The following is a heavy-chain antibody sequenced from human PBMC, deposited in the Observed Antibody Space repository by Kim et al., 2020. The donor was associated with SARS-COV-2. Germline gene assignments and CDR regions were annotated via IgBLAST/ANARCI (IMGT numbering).Heavy chain of an antibody. CDR2: ISSSGSTI. Sequence: GGSLRLSCAASGFTFSSYEMNWVRQAPGKGLEWVSYISSSGSTIYYADSVKGRFTISRDNAKNSLYLQMNSLRAEDTAVYYSARDSGGLWSGFPFDYWGQGTLVTVSS. CDR1: GFTFSSYE. V-gene: IGHV3-48*03. J-gene: IGHJ4*02. CDR3: ARDSGGLWSGFPFDY. D-gene: IGHD3-3*01.